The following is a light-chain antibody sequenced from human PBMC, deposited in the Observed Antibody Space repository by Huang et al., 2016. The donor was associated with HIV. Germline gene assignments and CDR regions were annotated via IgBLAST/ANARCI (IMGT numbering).Light chain of an antibody. CDR1: QSLFFSSNKRSY. J-gene: IGKJ4*01. Sequence: DIVMTQSPDSLTVSLGERANINCRSSQSLFFSSNKRSYLAWYQKKPGQPPKLVISWASARESGVPDRFSGSGSETHFTLTINSLQAEDVAVYYCQQYYHNPLTFGGGTKVEI. CDR2: WAS. V-gene: IGKV4-1*01. CDR3: QQYYHNPLT.